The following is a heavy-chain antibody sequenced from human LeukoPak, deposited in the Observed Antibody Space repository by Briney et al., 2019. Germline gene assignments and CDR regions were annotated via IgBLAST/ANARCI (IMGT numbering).Heavy chain of an antibody. J-gene: IGHJ4*02. CDR3: AKDRIAAAGRLDY. Sequence: PGGSLRLSCAASGFTFSSYGMHWVRQAPGKGLEWVAFIRYDGSNKYYADSVKGRFTISRDNSKNTLYLQMNSLRAEDTAVYCCAKDRIAAAGRLDYWGQGTLVTVSS. CDR2: IRYDGSNK. CDR1: GFTFSSYG. V-gene: IGHV3-30*02. D-gene: IGHD6-13*01.